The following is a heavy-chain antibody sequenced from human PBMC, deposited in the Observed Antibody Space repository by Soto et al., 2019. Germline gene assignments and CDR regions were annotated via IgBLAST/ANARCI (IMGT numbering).Heavy chain of an antibody. V-gene: IGHV3-30*18. Sequence: GGSLRLSCAASGFTFSSFGMHWVRQAPVKGLGWVAVISYDGSNKYYADSVKGRFTISRDNSKNTLYLQMNSRRAEDTAVYYCAKDLYGRYGGHSSPRAFDYWGQGTLVTVSS. CDR3: AKDLYGRYGGHSSPRAFDY. J-gene: IGHJ4*02. D-gene: IGHD1-26*01. CDR1: GFTFSSFG. CDR2: ISYDGSNK.